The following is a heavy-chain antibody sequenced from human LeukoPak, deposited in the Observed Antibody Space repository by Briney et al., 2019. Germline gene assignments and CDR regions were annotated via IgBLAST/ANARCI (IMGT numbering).Heavy chain of an antibody. J-gene: IGHJ4*02. CDR2: ISGSGHNT. CDR1: GFTFSSYA. Sequence: PGGSLRLSCAASGFTFSSYAMNWVRQAPGKGLEWVSAISGSGHNTYYADSVKGRFTISRDNSKNTLYLQMNSLRAEDTAVYYCAKDLLWFGETLEYYFDYWGQGTLVTVSS. V-gene: IGHV3-23*01. CDR3: AKDLLWFGETLEYYFDY. D-gene: IGHD3-10*01.